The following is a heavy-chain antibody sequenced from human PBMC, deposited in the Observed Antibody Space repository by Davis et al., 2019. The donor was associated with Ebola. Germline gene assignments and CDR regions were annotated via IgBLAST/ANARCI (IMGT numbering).Heavy chain of an antibody. D-gene: IGHD6-19*01. J-gene: IGHJ4*02. CDR2: INSDGSST. Sequence: HTGGSLRLSCEVAGFTFNTHGMDWVRRAPGKGLVWVSRINSDGSSTSYADSVKGRFIISRDNRRNTLFLQMNSLRPEDTALYYCTKEHDSGWPNFESWGRGTLVRVSS. CDR1: GFTFNTHG. CDR3: TKEHDSGWPNFES. V-gene: IGHV3-74*01.